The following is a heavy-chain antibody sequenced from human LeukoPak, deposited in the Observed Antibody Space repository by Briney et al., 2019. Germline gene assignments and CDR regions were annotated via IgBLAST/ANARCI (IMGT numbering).Heavy chain of an antibody. J-gene: IGHJ4*02. CDR2: IKSKTDGGTT. CDR1: GFTFSNAW. CDR3: TTLQIPYCSGGSCYGGDY. D-gene: IGHD2-15*01. V-gene: IGHV3-15*01. Sequence: GGSLRLSCAASGFTFSNAWMSWVRQAPGKGLEWVGRIKSKTDGGTTDYAAPVKGRFTISRDDSKNTLYLQINSLKTEDTAVYYCTTLQIPYCSGGSCYGGDYWGQGTLVTVSS.